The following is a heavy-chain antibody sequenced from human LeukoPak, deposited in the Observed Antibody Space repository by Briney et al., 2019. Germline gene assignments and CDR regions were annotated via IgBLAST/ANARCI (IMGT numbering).Heavy chain of an antibody. V-gene: IGHV1-69*13. Sequence: VKVSCKASGGTFSSYAFSVERQAPGQGLEWMGGIIPIFGTANYAQKFQGRVTITADESTSTAYMELSSLRSEDTAVYYCARILFSSSSFLAFDIWGQGTMVTVSS. J-gene: IGHJ3*02. CDR3: ARILFSSSSFLAFDI. CDR1: GGTFSSYA. D-gene: IGHD6-13*01. CDR2: IIPIFGTA.